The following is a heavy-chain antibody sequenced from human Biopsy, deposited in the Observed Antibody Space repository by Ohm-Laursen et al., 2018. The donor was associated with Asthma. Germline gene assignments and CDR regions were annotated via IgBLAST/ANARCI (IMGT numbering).Heavy chain of an antibody. CDR3: ARAADYSHYYGIDV. CDR1: GYTFSSAG. V-gene: IGHV1-18*01. J-gene: IGHJ6*02. Sequence: SVKVSCKTSGYTFSSAGITWVRQAPGQGLEWMGWISVYNGNTKVAQKLQDRVTMITDTSTSTAYMELRSLRSDDTAVYFCARAADYSHYYGIDVWGQGTTVTVS. CDR2: ISVYNGNT. D-gene: IGHD3-10*01.